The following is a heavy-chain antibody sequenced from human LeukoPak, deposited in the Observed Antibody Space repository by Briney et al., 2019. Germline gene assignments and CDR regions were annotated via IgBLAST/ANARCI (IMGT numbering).Heavy chain of an antibody. CDR2: INHSGST. CDR3: ASASAGYSSGWYGWFDP. CDR1: GGSFSGYY. J-gene: IGHJ5*02. Sequence: PSETLSLTCAVYGGSFSGYYWSWIRQPPGKGLEWIGEINHSGSTNYNPSLKSRVTISVDTSKNQFSLKLSSVTAADTAVYYCASASAGYSSGWYGWFDPWGQGTLVTVSS. V-gene: IGHV4-34*01. D-gene: IGHD6-19*01.